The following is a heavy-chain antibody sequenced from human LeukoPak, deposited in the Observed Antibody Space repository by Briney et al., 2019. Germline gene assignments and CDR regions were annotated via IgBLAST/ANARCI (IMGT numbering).Heavy chain of an antibody. CDR1: GFTFSTYP. CDR2: ISGSGGNP. D-gene: IGHD5-18*01. J-gene: IGHJ4*02. CDR3: AKDAAWIHLWLEY. V-gene: IGHV3-23*01. Sequence: GGSLSLSSASPGFTFSTYPMPLARQAPSQGLSWLSAISGSGGNPYSLDSVQCRITISRDNSKNTLYLQLNSLRAEDTAVYYCAKDAAWIHLWLEYCGQGPVVTVSS.